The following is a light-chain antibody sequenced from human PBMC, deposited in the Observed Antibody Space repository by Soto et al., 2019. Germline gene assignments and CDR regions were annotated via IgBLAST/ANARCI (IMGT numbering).Light chain of an antibody. V-gene: IGKV1-5*01. CDR2: DAS. J-gene: IGKJ2*01. Sequence: DIEMTQSPSTLSASVGDRVTITCRASQKINNLFAWYQQKPGRAPNLLIYDASTLESGVTSRFIGSGVGTEFILTICSVQPDDFATYYCQQFNTYYTFGHGT. CDR1: QKINNL. CDR3: QQFNTYYT.